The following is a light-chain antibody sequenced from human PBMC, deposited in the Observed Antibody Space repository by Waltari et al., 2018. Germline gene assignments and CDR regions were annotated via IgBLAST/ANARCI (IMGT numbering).Light chain of an antibody. V-gene: IGLV3-21*04. CDR1: NIGSRS. CDR3: QVWDSRREHVV. J-gene: IGLJ2*01. Sequence: SYVLTQPPSVSVAPGKTATITCGVNNIGSRSVHWYQKKPGQAPVVVIYYDTDRPSGIPERFSGSNSGNTATLTISRVEAGDEADYYCQVWDSRREHVVFGEGTRLTVL. CDR2: YDT.